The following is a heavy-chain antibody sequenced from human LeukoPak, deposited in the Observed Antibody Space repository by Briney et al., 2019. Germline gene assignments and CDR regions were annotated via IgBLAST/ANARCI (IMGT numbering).Heavy chain of an antibody. V-gene: IGHV4-4*02. CDR3: EGMADYYYYMDV. Sequence: SGTLSLTCVVSGGSISSSNWWSWVRQPPEKGLEWIGEIYHSGSTNYNPSLKSRVTISVDKSKNQFSLKLSSVTAADTAVYYCEGMADYYYYMDVWGKGTTVTVSS. CDR1: GGSISSSNW. CDR2: IYHSGST. J-gene: IGHJ6*03. D-gene: IGHD5-24*01.